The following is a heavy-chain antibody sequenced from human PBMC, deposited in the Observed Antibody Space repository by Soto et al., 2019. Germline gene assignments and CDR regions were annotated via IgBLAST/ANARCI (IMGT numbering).Heavy chain of an antibody. J-gene: IGHJ3*02. V-gene: IGHV4-31*03. CDR1: GGSISSGGYY. Sequence: QVQLQESGPGLVKPSQTLSLTCTVSGGSISSGGYYWSWLRQQPGKGLEWIGYIYYSGSTYNTPSLRSRVTISVDTSKNQFSMKLSSVTAADTAVYFCARVNSGDYLGVAFDIWGQGTMVTVSS. D-gene: IGHD4-17*01. CDR3: ARVNSGDYLGVAFDI. CDR2: IYYSGST.